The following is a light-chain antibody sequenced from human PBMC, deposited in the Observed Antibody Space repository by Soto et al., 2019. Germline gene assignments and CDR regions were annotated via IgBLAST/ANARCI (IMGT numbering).Light chain of an antibody. Sequence: QSALTQPDSVSGSPGQSITLSCTGTSSDVGGFDYVSWYQHSPGKAPQLIIYEVYNRPSGVSNRFSVSKSGNTASLTISGLQAEDEADYYCSSYTPTTWVFGGGTKVTVL. CDR3: SSYTPTTWV. V-gene: IGLV2-14*01. CDR2: EVY. CDR1: SSDVGGFDY. J-gene: IGLJ3*02.